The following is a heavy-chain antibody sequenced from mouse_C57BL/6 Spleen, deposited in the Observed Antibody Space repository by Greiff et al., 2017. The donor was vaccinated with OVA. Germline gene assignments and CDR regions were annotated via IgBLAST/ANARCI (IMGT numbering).Heavy chain of an antibody. Sequence: QVQLQQPGAELVKPGASVKVSCTASGYTFTSYWMHWVKQRPGQGLEWIGRIHPSDSDTNYNQKFKGKATLTVDKSSSTAYMQLSSLTSKDSAVDYCAIDYGLGWYFDYWGQGTTLTVSS. CDR1: GYTFTSYW. J-gene: IGHJ2*01. CDR2: IHPSDSDT. V-gene: IGHV1-74*01. D-gene: IGHD1-1*02. CDR3: AIDYGLGWYFDY.